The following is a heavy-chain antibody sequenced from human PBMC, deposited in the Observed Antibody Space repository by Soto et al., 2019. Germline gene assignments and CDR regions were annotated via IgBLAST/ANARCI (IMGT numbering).Heavy chain of an antibody. Sequence: SETLSLTCTVSGDSVSSGGAYWSWIRQHPGKGLEWIGYIYYSGSANYTPSLKSRLTISLDTSQNQVSLRLSSVTAADTAVYFFSCLKTRYSKISTCSFDYWGQGTLVTVSS. CDR3: SCLKTRYSKISTCSFDY. CDR1: GDSVSSGGAY. CDR2: IYYSGSA. D-gene: IGHD3-9*01. V-gene: IGHV4-31*03. J-gene: IGHJ4*02.